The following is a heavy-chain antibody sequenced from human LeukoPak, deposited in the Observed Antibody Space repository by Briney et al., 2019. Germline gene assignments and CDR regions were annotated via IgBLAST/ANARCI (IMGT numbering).Heavy chain of an antibody. Sequence: GGSLRLSCAASGFTFSSYAMHWVRQAPGKGLEWVAVISYDGSNKYYADSVKGRFTISRDNSKNTLYLQMNSLRAEDTAVYYCARSIDILTGYYDYWGQGTLVTVSS. V-gene: IGHV3-30-3*01. CDR2: ISYDGSNK. CDR3: ARSIDILTGYYDY. J-gene: IGHJ4*02. CDR1: GFTFSSYA. D-gene: IGHD3-9*01.